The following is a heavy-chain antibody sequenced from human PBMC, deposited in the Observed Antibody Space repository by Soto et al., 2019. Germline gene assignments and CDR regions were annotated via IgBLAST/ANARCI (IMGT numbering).Heavy chain of an antibody. CDR1: GGSISSGGYY. Sequence: SETLSLTCTVSGGSISSGGYYWSWIRQHPGKGLEWIGYIYYSGSTYYNPSLKSRVTISVDTSKNQFSLKLSSVTAADTAVYYCARNGPIQLFDYWGQGTLVTVSS. V-gene: IGHV4-31*03. J-gene: IGHJ4*02. CDR2: IYYSGST. D-gene: IGHD5-18*01. CDR3: ARNGPIQLFDY.